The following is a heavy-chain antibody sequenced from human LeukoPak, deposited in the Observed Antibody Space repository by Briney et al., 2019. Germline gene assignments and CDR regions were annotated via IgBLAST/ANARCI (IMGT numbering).Heavy chain of an antibody. Sequence: SETLSLTCAVYGGSLSGYYWSWIRQPPGKGLEWIGEINHSGSTNYNPSLKSRVTISVDTSKNQFSLKLSSVTAADTAVYYCAREGYYYYYYMDVWGKGTTVTVSS. CDR3: AREGYYYYYYMDV. CDR2: INHSGST. J-gene: IGHJ6*03. CDR1: GGSLSGYY. V-gene: IGHV4-34*01.